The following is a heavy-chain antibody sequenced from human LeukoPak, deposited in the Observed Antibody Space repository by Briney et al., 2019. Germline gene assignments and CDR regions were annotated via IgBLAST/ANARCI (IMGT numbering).Heavy chain of an antibody. Sequence: SETLSLTCTVSGGSISSGDYYWSWIRQPPGKGLEWIGYTYYSGSTYYNPSLKSRVTISVDTSKNQFSLKLSSVTAADTAVYYCARDCSSTSRYGGAYYYYGMDVWGQGTTVTVSS. V-gene: IGHV4-30-4*01. D-gene: IGHD2-2*01. CDR2: TYYSGST. J-gene: IGHJ6*02. CDR1: GGSISSGDYY. CDR3: ARDCSSTSRYGGAYYYYGMDV.